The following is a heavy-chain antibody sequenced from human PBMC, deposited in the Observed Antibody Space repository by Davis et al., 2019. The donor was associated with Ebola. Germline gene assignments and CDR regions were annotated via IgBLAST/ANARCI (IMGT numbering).Heavy chain of an antibody. CDR2: IYPGDSDT. Sequence: GESLKISCKGSGYSFTSYWIGWVRQMPGKGLEWMGNIYPGDSDTRYSPSFQGQVTISADKAISTAYLQWSSLKASDTAMYYCARQKGWFGELLYFDYWGQGTLVTVSS. CDR3: ARQKGWFGELLYFDY. J-gene: IGHJ4*02. CDR1: GYSFTSYW. D-gene: IGHD3-10*01. V-gene: IGHV5-51*01.